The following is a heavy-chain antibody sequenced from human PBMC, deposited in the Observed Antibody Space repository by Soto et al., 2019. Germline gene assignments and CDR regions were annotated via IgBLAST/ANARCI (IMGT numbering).Heavy chain of an antibody. CDR3: TWNADVYPGMLV. J-gene: IGHJ6*02. V-gene: IGHV3-15*01. CDR1: GLVFSDAW. Sequence: IQVEESGGGLVKPGDSLRLSCVVSGLVFSDAWVSWVRQSPGKGLEWLGRIKNGGATDYPVPGKGRFTISRDDSKNTLYLQMNTLKTEDTAQYYSTWNADVYPGMLVWGQGTTVTVSS. CDR2: IKNGGAT. D-gene: IGHD1-1*01.